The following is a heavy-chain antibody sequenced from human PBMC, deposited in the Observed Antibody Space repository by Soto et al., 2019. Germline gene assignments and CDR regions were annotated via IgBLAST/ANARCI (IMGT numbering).Heavy chain of an antibody. CDR2: IWYAGSNK. J-gene: IGHJ2*01. CDR3: AREVDLSSYWYFDL. V-gene: IGHV3-33*01. CDR1: GFTFSSYG. Sequence: QVQLVESGGGVVQPGRSLRLSCAASGFTFSSYGMHWVRQAPGMGLEWVAVIWYAGSNKYYADSVKGRFTISRDNSKNTLYLHMKSLRAEDTAVYYCAREVDLSSYWYFDLWGRGTLVTVSS. D-gene: IGHD3-9*01.